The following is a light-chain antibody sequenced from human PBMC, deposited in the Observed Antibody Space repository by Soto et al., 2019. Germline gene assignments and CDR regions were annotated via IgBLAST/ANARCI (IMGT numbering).Light chain of an antibody. CDR1: QSINSKS. J-gene: IGKJ3*01. CDR2: NTA. CDR3: QRYGGSFI. V-gene: IGKV3-20*01. Sequence: EIVLTQSPGTLSLSPGEGATVSCRVSQSINSKSLVWYQRKFGQAPRLLIYNTATRATGIPDRFSGSGSGTDFTLSISGLEPEEFAVYYCQRYGGSFIFGRGTKVDFK.